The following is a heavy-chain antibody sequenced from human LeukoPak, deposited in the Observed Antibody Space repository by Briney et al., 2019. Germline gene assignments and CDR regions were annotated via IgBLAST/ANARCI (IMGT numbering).Heavy chain of an antibody. CDR2: INPNSGGT. CDR1: GYTFTGYY. V-gene: IGHV1-2*06. D-gene: IGHD4-11*01. Sequence: AASVKVSCKASGYTFTGYYMHWVRQAPGQGLEWMGRINPNSGGTNYAQKFQGRVTMTRDTSISTAYMELSRLRSEDTAVYYCARGKAEYSKFNNWFDAWGQGTLVTVS. CDR3: ARGKAEYSKFNNWFDA. J-gene: IGHJ5*02.